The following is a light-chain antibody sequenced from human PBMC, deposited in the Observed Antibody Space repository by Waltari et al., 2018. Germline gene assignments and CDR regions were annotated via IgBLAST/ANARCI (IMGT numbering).Light chain of an antibody. J-gene: IGLJ2*01. V-gene: IGLV3-10*01. CDR1: ALPKNY. CDR3: YSTDSSGDHQV. CDR2: EDS. Sequence: SYELTQPPSVSVSPGQTARITCPGAALPKNYDTWYQQKSGQAPVLVIFEDSKRPSGIPERFSGSSSGTVATLTISGAQVEDEADYYCYSTDSSGDHQVFGGGTKLTVL.